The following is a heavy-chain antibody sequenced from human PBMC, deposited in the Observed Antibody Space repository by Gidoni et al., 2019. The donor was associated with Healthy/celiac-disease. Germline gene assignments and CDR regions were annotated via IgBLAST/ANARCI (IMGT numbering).Heavy chain of an antibody. CDR2: ISSNGGST. J-gene: IGHJ4*02. Sequence: EVQLVESGGGLVQPGGSLRLSCAASGFTFSSYAMHWVRQAPGKGLEYVSAISSNGGSTYYANSVKGRFTISRDNSKNTLYLQMGSLRAEDMAVYYCARVVWGIAVAGPFDYWGQGTLVTVSS. V-gene: IGHV3-64*01. CDR1: GFTFSSYA. D-gene: IGHD6-19*01. CDR3: ARVVWGIAVAGPFDY.